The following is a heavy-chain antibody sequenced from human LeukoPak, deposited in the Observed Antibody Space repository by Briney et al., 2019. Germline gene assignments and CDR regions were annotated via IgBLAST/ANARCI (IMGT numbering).Heavy chain of an antibody. CDR1: GYTFTGYY. D-gene: IGHD2-2*01. J-gene: IGHJ5*02. V-gene: IGHV1-2*02. CDR3: ARDNGGDIVVVPAVSGRSWFDP. CDR2: INPNSGGT. Sequence: ASVKVSCKASGYTFTGYYMHWVRQAPGQGLEWMGWINPNSGGTNYAQKFQGRVTMTRDTSISTAYMELSRLRSDDTAVYYCARDNGGDIVVVPAVSGRSWFDPWGQGTLVTVSS.